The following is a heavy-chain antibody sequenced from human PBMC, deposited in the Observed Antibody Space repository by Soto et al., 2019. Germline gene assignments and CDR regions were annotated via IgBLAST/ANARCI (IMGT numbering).Heavy chain of an antibody. J-gene: IGHJ4*02. CDR1: GGTFSSYA. Sequence: QVQLVQSGAEVKKPRYSVKVSCKASGGTFSSYAISWVRQAPGQGLEWMGGIIPIFGTANYAQKFQGRVTITADESTSTAYMELSSLRSEDTAVYYCARDPGYSYGQGVFDYWGQGTLVTVSS. V-gene: IGHV1-69*12. CDR2: IIPIFGTA. D-gene: IGHD5-18*01. CDR3: ARDPGYSYGQGVFDY.